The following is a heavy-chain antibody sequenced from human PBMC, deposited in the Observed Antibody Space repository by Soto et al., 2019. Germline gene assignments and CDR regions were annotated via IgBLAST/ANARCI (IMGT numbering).Heavy chain of an antibody. CDR3: ARNDFWSSHNYFAY. J-gene: IGHJ4*02. CDR1: GGSISGSYYY. Sequence: SETLSLTCAVSGGSISGSYYYWGWLRQSPGKGPEWIGSVFYTGFTSYNPSLESRVSVSVDTSKNQFSLKVSGVSAADTAVYYCARNDFWSSHNYFAYWGQGTLVTVSS. V-gene: IGHV4-39*01. CDR2: VFYTGFT. D-gene: IGHD3-3*01.